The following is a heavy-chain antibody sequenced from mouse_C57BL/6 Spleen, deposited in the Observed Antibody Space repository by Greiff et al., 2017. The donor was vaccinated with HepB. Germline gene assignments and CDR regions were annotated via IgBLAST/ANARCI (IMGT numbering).Heavy chain of an antibody. CDR3: TRGNSNYGYFDV. Sequence: VQLQQSGAELVRPGASVTLSCKASGYTFTDYEMHWVKQTPVHGLEWIGAIDPETGGTAYNQKFKGKAILTADKSSSTAYMELRSLRSEDSAVYCCTRGNSNYGYFDVWGTGTTVTVSS. CDR1: GYTFTDYE. J-gene: IGHJ1*03. D-gene: IGHD2-5*01. CDR2: IDPETGGT. V-gene: IGHV1-15*01.